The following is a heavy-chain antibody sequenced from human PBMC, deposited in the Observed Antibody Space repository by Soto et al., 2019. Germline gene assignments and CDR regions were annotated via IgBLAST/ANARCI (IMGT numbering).Heavy chain of an antibody. J-gene: IGHJ4*02. CDR3: ARTAAEVGATCFDY. V-gene: IGHV4-39*01. Sequence: LSLTCTVSGGSISSSSYYWGWIRQPPGKGLEWIGSIYYSGSTYYNPSLKSRVTISVDTSKNQFSLKLSSVTAADTAVYYCARTAAEVGATCFDYWGQGTLVTVS. CDR2: IYYSGST. CDR1: GGSISSSSYY. D-gene: IGHD1-26*01.